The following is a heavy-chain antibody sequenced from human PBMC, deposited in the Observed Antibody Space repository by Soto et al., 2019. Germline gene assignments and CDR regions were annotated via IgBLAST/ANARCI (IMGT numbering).Heavy chain of an antibody. Sequence: SETLSLTCTVSGGSISSGDYYWSWIRQTPGKGLEWIGYIYYSGNSYYNPSLKSRVTISVDTSKNQFSLRLSSVTAADTAVYYCARDRLAIATINCFDTWGQGTLVTVSS. CDR1: GGSISSGDYY. J-gene: IGHJ5*02. CDR3: ARDRLAIATINCFDT. D-gene: IGHD5-12*01. V-gene: IGHV4-30-4*01. CDR2: IYYSGNS.